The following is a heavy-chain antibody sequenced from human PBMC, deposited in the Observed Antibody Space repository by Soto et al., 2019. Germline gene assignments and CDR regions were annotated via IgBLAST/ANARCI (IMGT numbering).Heavy chain of an antibody. CDR2: IHYSGST. CDR3: ASQHYYDSSGYYVVY. V-gene: IGHV4-39*01. J-gene: IGHJ4*02. Sequence: LGNLSLTRTFSCWSLSSNIFHWGWVRQPPGKGLEWIGNIHYSGSTYYDSSLKSRVTISVDTSKNQFSLKLSSVTAADTAVYYCASQHYYDSSGYYVVYWGQGTLVTVS. CDR1: CWSLSSNIFH. D-gene: IGHD3-22*01.